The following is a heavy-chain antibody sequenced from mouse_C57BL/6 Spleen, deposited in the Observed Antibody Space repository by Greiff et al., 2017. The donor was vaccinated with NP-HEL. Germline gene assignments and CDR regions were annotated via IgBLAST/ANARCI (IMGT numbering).Heavy chain of an antibody. Sequence: EVQLQQSGAELVRPGASVKLSCTASGFNIKDYYMHWVKQRPEQGLEWIGRIDPEDGDTEYAPKFQGKATMTADTSSNTAYLQLSSLTSEDTAVYYCTYYDYDGGGFDYWGQGTTLTVSS. CDR1: GFNIKDYY. CDR2: IDPEDGDT. V-gene: IGHV14-1*01. D-gene: IGHD2-4*01. CDR3: TYYDYDGGGFDY. J-gene: IGHJ2*01.